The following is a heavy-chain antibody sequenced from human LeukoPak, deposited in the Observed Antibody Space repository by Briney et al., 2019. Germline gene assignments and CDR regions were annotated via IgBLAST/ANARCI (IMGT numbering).Heavy chain of an antibody. CDR1: GVTFSSDA. V-gene: IGHV1-69*06. J-gene: IGHJ5*01. Sequence: PVASVKVSCKVSGVTFSSDAITWLRQVPGQGLEWMGGIIPIFGPPDYAQNFQDRLTISADKSTSTAYMELSSLRFEDTAIYYCARRVIASRSDYFDSWGQGTLVTVSS. CDR2: IIPIFGPP. D-gene: IGHD4-17*01. CDR3: ARRVIASRSDYFDS.